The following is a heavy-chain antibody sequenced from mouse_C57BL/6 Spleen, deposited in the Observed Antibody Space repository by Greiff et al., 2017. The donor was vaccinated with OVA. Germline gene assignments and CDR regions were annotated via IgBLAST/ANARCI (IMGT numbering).Heavy chain of an antibody. J-gene: IGHJ1*03. CDR1: GYTFTSYW. CDR2: INPSSGYT. V-gene: IGHV1-7*01. Sequence: QVHVKQSGAELAKPGASVKLSCKASGYTFTSYWMHWVKQRPGQGLEWIGYINPSSGYTKYNQKFKDKATLTADKSSSTAYMQLSSLTYEDSAVYYCARDYSNYWYFDVWGTGTTVTVSS. D-gene: IGHD2-5*01. CDR3: ARDYSNYWYFDV.